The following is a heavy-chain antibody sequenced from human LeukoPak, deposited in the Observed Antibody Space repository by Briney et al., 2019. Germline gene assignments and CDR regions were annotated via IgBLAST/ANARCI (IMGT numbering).Heavy chain of an antibody. D-gene: IGHD6-13*01. V-gene: IGHV3-48*04. CDR3: ARDQTGYIPYYYYGMDV. CDR1: GFTFRSYS. Sequence: GGSLRLSCAASGFTFRSYSMNWVRQAPGKGLEWLSYISSSSSTIYYADSVKGRFTISRDNAKNSLYLQMNSLRAEDTAVYYCARDQTGYIPYYYYGMDVWGQGTTVTVSS. CDR2: ISSSSSTI. J-gene: IGHJ6*02.